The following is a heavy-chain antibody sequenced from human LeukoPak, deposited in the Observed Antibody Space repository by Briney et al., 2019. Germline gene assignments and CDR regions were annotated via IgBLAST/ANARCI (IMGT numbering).Heavy chain of an antibody. CDR2: TKYGAST. D-gene: IGHD5-18*01. CDR1: GGSISSSINY. CDR3: ARQGYGNGRVNWFDP. V-gene: IGHV4-39*01. Sequence: SETLSLTCTVSGGSISSSINYWAWIRQPPGKGLEWIATTKYGASTFYNPSLRSRVTISVDTSKNRFSLKVNSVTAADTAVYYCARQGYGNGRVNWFDPWGQGNLVTVSS. J-gene: IGHJ5*02.